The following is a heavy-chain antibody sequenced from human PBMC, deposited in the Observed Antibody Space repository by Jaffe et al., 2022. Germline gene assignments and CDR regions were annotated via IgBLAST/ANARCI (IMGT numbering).Heavy chain of an antibody. J-gene: IGHJ6*03. Sequence: QVQLVQSGAEVKKPGSSVKVSCKASGGTFSSYTISWVRQAPGQGLEWMGRIIPILGIANYAQKFQGRVTITADKSTSTAYMELSSLRSEDTAVYYCASQGAAGTDDNYYYYYMDVWGKGTTVTVSS. CDR2: IIPILGIA. CDR1: GGTFSSYT. CDR3: ASQGAAGTDDNYYYYYMDV. D-gene: IGHD6-13*01. V-gene: IGHV1-69*02.